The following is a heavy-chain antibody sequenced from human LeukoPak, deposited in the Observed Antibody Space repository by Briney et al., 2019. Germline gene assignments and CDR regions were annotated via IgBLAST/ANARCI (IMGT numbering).Heavy chain of an antibody. CDR1: GDSVSSNSAA. Sequence: SQTLSLTCAISGDSVSSNSAAWNWIRQSPSRGLEWLGRTYYRSKWYNDYAVSVKSRITINPDTSKNQFSPQLNSVTPEDTAVYYCARVRGYAPSTRNYYYYGMDVWGQGTTVTVSS. CDR3: ARVRGYAPSTRNYYYYGMDV. J-gene: IGHJ6*02. D-gene: IGHD3-10*01. CDR2: TYYRSKWYN. V-gene: IGHV6-1*01.